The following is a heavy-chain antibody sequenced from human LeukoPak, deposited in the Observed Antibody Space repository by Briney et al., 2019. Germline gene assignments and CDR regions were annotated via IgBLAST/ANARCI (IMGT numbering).Heavy chain of an antibody. Sequence: GGSLRLSCAASGFTFSSYRMSWVRQAPGKGLEWVSSISSSSSYIYYADSVKGRFTISRDNAKNSLYLQMNSLRAEDTAVYYCARPHYDIVPGPNYFDYWGQGTLVTVSS. V-gene: IGHV3-21*01. J-gene: IGHJ4*02. D-gene: IGHD3-9*01. CDR2: ISSSSSYI. CDR1: GFTFSSYR. CDR3: ARPHYDIVPGPNYFDY.